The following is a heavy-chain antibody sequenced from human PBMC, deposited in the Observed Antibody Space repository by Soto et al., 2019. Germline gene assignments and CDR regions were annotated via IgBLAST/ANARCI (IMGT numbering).Heavy chain of an antibody. CDR3: ARSYYDSSGYWGYFQH. Sequence: ASVKVSCKASGYTFTSYAMHWVRQAPGQRLEWMGWINAGNGNTKYSQKFQGRVTITRDTSASTAYMELSSLRSEDTAVYYCARSYYDSSGYWGYFQHWGQGTLVTVSS. CDR1: GYTFTSYA. J-gene: IGHJ1*01. D-gene: IGHD3-22*01. CDR2: INAGNGNT. V-gene: IGHV1-3*01.